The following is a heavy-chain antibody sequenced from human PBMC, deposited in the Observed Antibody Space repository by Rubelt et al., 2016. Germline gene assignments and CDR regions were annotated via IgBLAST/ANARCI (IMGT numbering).Heavy chain of an antibody. CDR3: AKGIITSSYSAMDV. CDR1: GFTFSSYA. J-gene: IGHJ6*02. CDR2: ISGSGDNT. Sequence: EVQLVESGGDLVQPGGSLRLSCAASGFTFSSYAMRWVRQAPGKGLEWVSTISGSGDNTYYADSVKGRFTISRDNSKNTLYLQMNSLRAEDTALYYCAKGIITSSYSAMDVWGQGTTVTVSS. V-gene: IGHV3-23*04. D-gene: IGHD2-2*02.